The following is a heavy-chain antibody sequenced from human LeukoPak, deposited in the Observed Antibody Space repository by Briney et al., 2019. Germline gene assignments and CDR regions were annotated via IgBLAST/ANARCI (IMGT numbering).Heavy chain of an antibody. Sequence: GGSLRLSCAASGFTFSSYSMNWVRQAPGKGLEWVSSISSSSSYIYYADSVKGRFTISRDNAKNSLYLQMNSLRAEDTAVYYCARDGLRDYYGMDVWGQGTTVTVSS. J-gene: IGHJ6*02. CDR1: GFTFSSYS. D-gene: IGHD3-10*01. CDR2: ISSSSSYI. CDR3: ARDGLRDYYGMDV. V-gene: IGHV3-21*01.